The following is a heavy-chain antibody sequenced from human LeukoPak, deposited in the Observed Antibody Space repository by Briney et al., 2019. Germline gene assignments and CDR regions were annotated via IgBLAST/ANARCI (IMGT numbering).Heavy chain of an antibody. Sequence: ASAKVSCKVSGYTLTELSMHWVRQAPGKGLEWMGGFDPEDDETIYAQRFQGRVTMTEDTSTDTAYMELSSLRSEDTAVYYCAIQVKVVAAPFDYWGQGTLSPSPQ. CDR2: FDPEDDET. D-gene: IGHD2-15*01. J-gene: IGHJ4*02. CDR1: GYTLTELS. V-gene: IGHV1-24*01. CDR3: AIQVKVVAAPFDY.